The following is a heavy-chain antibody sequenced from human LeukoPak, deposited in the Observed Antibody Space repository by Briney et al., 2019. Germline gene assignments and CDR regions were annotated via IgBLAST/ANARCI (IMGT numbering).Heavy chain of an antibody. Sequence: GGSLRLSCAASGFTVSSNHMSWVRQAPGKGLEWVSVIYSGGSTYYADSVKGRFTISRDNSKNTLYLQMNSLRAEDTAVYYCARESQSAYYFDSSGYEDAFDIWGQGTMVTVSS. V-gene: IGHV3-53*01. J-gene: IGHJ3*02. CDR1: GFTVSSNH. CDR2: IYSGGST. CDR3: ARESQSAYYFDSSGYEDAFDI. D-gene: IGHD3-22*01.